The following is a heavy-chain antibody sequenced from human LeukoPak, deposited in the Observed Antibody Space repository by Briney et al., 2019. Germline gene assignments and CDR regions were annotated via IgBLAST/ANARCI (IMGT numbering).Heavy chain of an antibody. CDR1: GYTFTSYG. D-gene: IGHD3-3*01. J-gene: IGHJ4*02. V-gene: IGHV1-18*01. CDR3: AREQITIFGVEFDY. Sequence: GPVKVSCKASGYTFTSYGISWVRQAPGQGLEWMGWISAYNGNTNYAQKLHGRVTMTTDTSTSTAYMELRSLRSDDTAVYYCAREQITIFGVEFDYWGQGTLVTVSS. CDR2: ISAYNGNT.